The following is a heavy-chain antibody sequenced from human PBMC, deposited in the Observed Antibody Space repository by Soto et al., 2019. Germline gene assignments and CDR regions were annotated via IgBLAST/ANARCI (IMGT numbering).Heavy chain of an antibody. V-gene: IGHV4-39*01. Sequence: QLQVQESGPGLVKPSETLSLTCTVSGGSISSSSDYWGCIRQPPGKGLEWIGTIHYSGSTYYSPSLKSRATISVDTSKNQFSLKLTSVTAADTAMYYCARTSYGDRWRDGYFDLWGRGTLVTVSS. D-gene: IGHD4-17*01. CDR3: ARTSYGDRWRDGYFDL. J-gene: IGHJ2*01. CDR1: GGSISSSSDY. CDR2: IHYSGST.